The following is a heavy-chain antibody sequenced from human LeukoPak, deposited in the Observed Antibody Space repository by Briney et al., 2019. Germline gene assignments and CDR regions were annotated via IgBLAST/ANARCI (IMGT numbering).Heavy chain of an antibody. J-gene: IGHJ3*02. D-gene: IGHD3-10*01. V-gene: IGHV4-38-2*02. Sequence: SETLSLTCTVSGYSISSGYYWGWIRQPPGKGLEWVGSIYHSGSTYYNPSLKSRVTISLDTSRNQFSLKLNSVTAADTAVYYCAKSNGYGLVDIWGQGTMVTVSS. CDR3: AKSNGYGLVDI. CDR1: GYSISSGYY. CDR2: IYHSGST.